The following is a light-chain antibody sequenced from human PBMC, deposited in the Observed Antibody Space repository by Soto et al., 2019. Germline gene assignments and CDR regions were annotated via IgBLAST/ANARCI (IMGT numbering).Light chain of an antibody. CDR2: DDN. J-gene: IGLJ2*01. V-gene: IGLV1-51*01. CDR1: SSNIGNNY. Sequence: QSVLTQPPSVSAATGQKVTISCSGSSSNIGNNYVSWYQQLPGTAPKLLIYDDNKRPSGIPDRFSGSKSGTSATLGITGLQTGDEADYYCGTWDSSLSAGQIGGGTKLTVL. CDR3: GTWDSSLSAGQ.